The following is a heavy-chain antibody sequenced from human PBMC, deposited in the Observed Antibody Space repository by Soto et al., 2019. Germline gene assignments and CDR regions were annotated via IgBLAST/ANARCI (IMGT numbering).Heavy chain of an antibody. CDR2: INHSGST. J-gene: IGHJ4*02. D-gene: IGHD3-16*02. CDR3: ARGRPRDIWGSYRSKGGSFDY. CDR1: GGSFSGYY. V-gene: IGHV4-34*01. Sequence: QVQLQQWGAGLLKTSETLSLTCAVYGGSFSGYYWSWIRQPQGKGLEWIGEINHSGSTHYNPSLKSRVTISVDTSRNQFSLKLSSVNAADTAVYYCARGRPRDIWGSYRSKGGSFDYWGQGTLVTVSS.